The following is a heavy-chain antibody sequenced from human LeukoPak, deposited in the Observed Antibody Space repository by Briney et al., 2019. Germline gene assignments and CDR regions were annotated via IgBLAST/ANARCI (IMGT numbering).Heavy chain of an antibody. Sequence: SETLSLTCTVSGYSISSGYYWGWVRQPPGKRLEWIGTIYYTGITYYNPSFSSRVTMSVDTSKSQFSLELSSVTAADTAMYYCARSIGRSSGSVFAQWGQGTLVTVSS. CDR3: ARSIGRSSGSVFAQ. CDR2: IYYTGIT. J-gene: IGHJ4*02. D-gene: IGHD3-10*01. V-gene: IGHV4-38-2*02. CDR1: GYSISSGYY.